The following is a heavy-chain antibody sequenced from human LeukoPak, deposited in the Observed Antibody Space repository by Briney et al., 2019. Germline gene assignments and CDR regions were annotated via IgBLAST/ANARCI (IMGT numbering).Heavy chain of an antibody. D-gene: IGHD6-13*01. V-gene: IGHV4-59*01. CDR1: GGSINSYY. CDR3: ARDGSSSWNNWFDS. CDR2: IYYTGST. J-gene: IGHJ5*01. Sequence: SETLSLTCTVSGGSINSYYWSWIRQPPGKGLEWIGYIYYTGSTNYNPSLKSRVTISVDTSKNHFSLKLSSVTAADTAVYYCARDGSSSWNNWFDSWGRGTLVTVSS.